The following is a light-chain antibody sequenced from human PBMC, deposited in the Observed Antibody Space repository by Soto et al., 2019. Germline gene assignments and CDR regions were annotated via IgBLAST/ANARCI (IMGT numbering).Light chain of an antibody. CDR2: WAS. CDR3: QQYYTTPYT. J-gene: IGKJ2*01. V-gene: IGKV4-1*01. Sequence: DIVMTQSPDSLAVSLGERATINCKSSQNILYSSNNKNYLTWYQQKPGQPPKLLFYWASTRESGVPDRFSGSGSGTDFTLTISRLQAEDVAVYYCQQYYTTPYTFGQGTKLDIK. CDR1: QNILYSSNNKNY.